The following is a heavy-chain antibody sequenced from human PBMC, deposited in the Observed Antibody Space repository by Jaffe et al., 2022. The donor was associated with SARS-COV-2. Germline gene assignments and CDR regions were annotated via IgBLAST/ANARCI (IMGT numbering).Heavy chain of an antibody. J-gene: IGHJ3*02. D-gene: IGHD3-22*01. CDR2: FSPDDSDT. V-gene: IGHV5-51*01. CDR3: AIPQGYYDRSGFYREWDAFDM. CDR1: GYSFTTSS. Sequence: EVQLVQSGAEVKKPGESLKISCKSSGYSFTTSSVAWVRQMPGKGLEWMGIFSPDDSDTRYSPSFQGQVTISVDRSITTAYLQWSSLKASDTAMYYCAIPQGYYDRSGFYREWDAFDMWGQGTMVTVSA.